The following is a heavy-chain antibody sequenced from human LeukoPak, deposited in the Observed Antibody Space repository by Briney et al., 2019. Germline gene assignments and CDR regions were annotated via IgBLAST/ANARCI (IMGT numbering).Heavy chain of an antibody. Sequence: PGGSLRLSCAASGFTFTSYWMSWVRQAPGKGLEWEANIKQDGSEKYYVDSVKGRFTISRDNAKNSLYLQMNSLRAEDTAVYYCARDLLIAVATDDYWGQGILVTVSS. V-gene: IGHV3-7*01. J-gene: IGHJ4*02. CDR1: GFTFTSYW. CDR2: IKQDGSEK. CDR3: ARDLLIAVATDDY. D-gene: IGHD6-19*01.